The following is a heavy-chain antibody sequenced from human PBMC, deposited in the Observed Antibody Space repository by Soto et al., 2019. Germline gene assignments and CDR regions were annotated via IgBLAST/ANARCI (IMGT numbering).Heavy chain of an antibody. Sequence: ASVNVSFKASGGTFSSYRINWVRQAPGQGLEWVGGIVPLYRTADYAQKFQGRVTITAXXXXRXSXMXLPXXXSQGTSGYYCVRDSGAMLSSSWGQGTLVTVSS. V-gene: IGHV1-69*13. CDR3: VRDSGAMLSSS. D-gene: IGHD6-13*01. CDR2: IVPLYRTA. CDR1: GGTFSSYR. J-gene: IGHJ4*02.